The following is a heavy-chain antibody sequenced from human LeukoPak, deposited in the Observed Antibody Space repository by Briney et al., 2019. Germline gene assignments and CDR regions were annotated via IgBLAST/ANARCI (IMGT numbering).Heavy chain of an antibody. CDR1: GYTFTSYD. CDR3: AKAYSSSWSPFDY. CDR2: MNPSTGDI. Sequence: VASVKVSCKASGYTFTSYDINWVRQATGQGLEWVGWMNPSTGDIGYAQKFRGRITLTRDTSINTAFLELRSLRSEDAAVYYCAKAYSSSWSPFDYWGQGTLVTVSS. J-gene: IGHJ4*02. D-gene: IGHD6-13*01. V-gene: IGHV1-8*01.